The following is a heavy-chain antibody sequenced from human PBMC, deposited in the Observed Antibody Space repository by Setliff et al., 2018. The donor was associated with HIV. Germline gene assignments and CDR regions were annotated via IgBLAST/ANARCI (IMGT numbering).Heavy chain of an antibody. CDR1: GGSISSGAYH. V-gene: IGHV4-31*03. CDR2: IYYSGST. J-gene: IGHJ6*03. D-gene: IGHD3-3*01. CDR3: ARGWQLEFPGTYYYYMDV. Sequence: SETLSLTCTVSGGSISSGAYHWSWIRQHPGKGLEWIGYIYYSGSTYYNPSLKSRVTISVDTSKTQFSLKLSSVTAADTAVYYCARGWQLEFPGTYYYYMDVWGKGTTVTVSS.